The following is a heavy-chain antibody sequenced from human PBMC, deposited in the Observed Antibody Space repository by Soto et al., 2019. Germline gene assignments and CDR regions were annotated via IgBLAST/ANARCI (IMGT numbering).Heavy chain of an antibody. CDR2: TYFRSKWYN. D-gene: IGHD5-12*01. J-gene: IGHJ5*02. Sequence: SQTLSLTCVISGDSVSSNTASWNWIRQSQSRGLEWLGRTYFRSKWYNDSAVSVKSRIIINPDTSNNQFSLQLNSVTPEDTAVYFCAKGDNLGPKTGYAFDPWGQGIMVTVSS. CDR3: AKGDNLGPKTGYAFDP. CDR1: GDSVSSNTAS. V-gene: IGHV6-1*01.